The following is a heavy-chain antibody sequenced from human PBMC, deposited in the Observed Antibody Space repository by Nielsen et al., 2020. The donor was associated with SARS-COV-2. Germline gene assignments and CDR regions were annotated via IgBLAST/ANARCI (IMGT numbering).Heavy chain of an antibody. D-gene: IGHD1-26*01. CDR2: ISPILGMA. V-gene: IGHV1-69*04. J-gene: IGHJ6*02. CDR1: VGTFSSYA. Sequence: AVKVTCQACVGTFSSYAISGVRQARGKGREWMGRISPILGMANYAQKFQGRVTNTADKSSSTAYMELSSLRSEDPAVYYFAKASSEEGAPHYYGMDVWGQGTTVTVSS. CDR3: AKASSEEGAPHYYGMDV.